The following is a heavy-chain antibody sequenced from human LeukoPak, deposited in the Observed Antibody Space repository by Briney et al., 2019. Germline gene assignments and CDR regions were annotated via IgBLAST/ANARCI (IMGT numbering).Heavy chain of an antibody. J-gene: IGHJ4*02. CDR3: TGRYSSGFNSFVN. Sequence: GGSLRLSCEASGFTFDDFAMHWVRQSPGKGLEWVAGISWNGGSIDYVDSVRGRFTVSRDNAKKSLYLQMNRLRPEDMALYCATGRYSSGFNSFVNWGQGTRVTVSS. V-gene: IGHV3-9*03. CDR1: GFTFDDFA. D-gene: IGHD3-22*01. CDR2: ISWNGGSI.